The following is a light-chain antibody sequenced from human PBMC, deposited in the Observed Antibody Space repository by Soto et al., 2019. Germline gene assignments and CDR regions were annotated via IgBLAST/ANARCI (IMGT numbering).Light chain of an antibody. CDR1: SRDISAYNY. Sequence: QSVLTHPPSASKSPGQSITISCTGTSRDISAYNYVSWYQQYPGNAPKLMMYEVDERPSAVPDRFSGCKSCSTDSLTVSGLQGVDEADYYARSFPGINSLYVFGTGTNVTVV. V-gene: IGLV2-8*02. CDR3: RSFPGINSLYV. J-gene: IGLJ1*01. CDR2: EVD.